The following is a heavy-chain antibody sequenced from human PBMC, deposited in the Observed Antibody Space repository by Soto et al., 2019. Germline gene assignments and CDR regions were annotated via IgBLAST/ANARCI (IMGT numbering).Heavy chain of an antibody. CDR2: IYSSGST. CDR1: GDSIVSSSYC. V-gene: IGHV4-39*01. CDR3: TRRRFGVRGVTTMDV. Sequence: AETLSLTCAVSGDSIVSSSYCFGCIRQAPETGLEWIGTIYSSGSTYYNPSLKSRITMSIDTSKNQFSLKLGSVTAADTAVYYCTRRRFGVRGVTTMDVWGPGTTVTVSS. D-gene: IGHD3-10*01. J-gene: IGHJ6*02.